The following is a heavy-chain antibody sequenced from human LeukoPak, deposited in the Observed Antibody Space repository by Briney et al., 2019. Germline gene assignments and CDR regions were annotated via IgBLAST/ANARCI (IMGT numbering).Heavy chain of an antibody. CDR3: ARVGLGGYSSGWYVGWFDP. CDR2: ISTSGST. D-gene: IGHD6-19*01. CDR1: GGSISNYY. V-gene: IGHV4-4*07. J-gene: IGHJ5*02. Sequence: SETLSLTCNVSGGSISNYYWSWIRQPAWKGLEWIGRISTSGSTNYSPSLKSRVTMSVDPSKNQFSLKLSSVTAADTAVYYCARVGLGGYSSGWYVGWFDPWGQGTLVTVSS.